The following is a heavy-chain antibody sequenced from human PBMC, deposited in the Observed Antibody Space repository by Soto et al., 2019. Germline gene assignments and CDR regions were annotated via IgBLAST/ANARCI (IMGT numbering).Heavy chain of an antibody. J-gene: IGHJ6*02. CDR3: AKDSLTIFGVVPEMDV. CDR2: ISYDGSNK. V-gene: IGHV3-30*18. D-gene: IGHD3-3*01. Sequence: PGGSLRLSCAASGFTFSSYGMHWVRQAPGKGLEWVAVISYDGSNKYYADSVKGRFTISRDNSKNTLYLQMNSLGAEDTAVYYCAKDSLTIFGVVPEMDVWGQGTTVTVSS. CDR1: GFTFSSYG.